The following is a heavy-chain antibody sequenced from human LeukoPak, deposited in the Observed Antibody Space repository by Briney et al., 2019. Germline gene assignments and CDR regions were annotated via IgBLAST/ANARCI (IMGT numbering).Heavy chain of an antibody. CDR3: AYDPHKRTLDY. CDR2: ISAYNGNT. CDR1: GYTFTSYG. D-gene: IGHD3-16*01. V-gene: IGHV1-18*01. Sequence: ASVKASCKASGYTFTSYGISWVRQAPGQGLEWMGWISAYNGNTNYAQKLQGRVTMTTDTSTSTAYMELRSLRSDDTAVYYCAYDPHKRTLDYWGQGTLVTVSS. J-gene: IGHJ4*02.